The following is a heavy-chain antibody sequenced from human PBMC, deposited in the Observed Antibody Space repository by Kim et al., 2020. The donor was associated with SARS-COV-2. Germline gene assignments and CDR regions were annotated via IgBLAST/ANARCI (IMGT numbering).Heavy chain of an antibody. CDR3: ARRSGYCSGGGCQTFDY. CDR1: GYSFTTYW. Sequence: GESLKISCKGFGYSFTTYWISWVRQMPGKGLEWMGRIDPSDSYSNYSPSFQGHVTISADKSFSTAYLQWTSLKASDSAMYYCARRSGYCSGGGCQTFDYWGQGTLVTVSS. J-gene: IGHJ4*02. D-gene: IGHD2-15*01. V-gene: IGHV5-10-1*01. CDR2: IDPSDSYS.